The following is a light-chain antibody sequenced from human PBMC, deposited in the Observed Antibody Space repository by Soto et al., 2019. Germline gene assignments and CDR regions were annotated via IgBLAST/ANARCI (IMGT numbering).Light chain of an antibody. Sequence: EIVMTQSPAPLSVSPGERATLSCRASQSVSSNLAWYQQKPGQAPRLLIYGASTSATGIPVRFSGSGSGTEFTLTISSLQSEDFAVYYCQQYNNWPPLYTCGQGTKLEIK. J-gene: IGKJ2*01. CDR2: GAS. CDR3: QQYNNWPPLYT. V-gene: IGKV3-15*01. CDR1: QSVSSN.